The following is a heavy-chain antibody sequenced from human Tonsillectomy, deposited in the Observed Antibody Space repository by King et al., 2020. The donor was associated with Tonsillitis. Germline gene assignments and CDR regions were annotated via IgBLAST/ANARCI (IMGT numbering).Heavy chain of an antibody. J-gene: IGHJ2*01. D-gene: IGHD1-26*01. CDR3: ARDTAGRGWYFDL. V-gene: IGHV3-23*03. CDR2: IYSGSSRT. CDR1: GFTLSSYA. Sequence: VQLVESGGGLVQPGGSLRLSCAASGFTLSSYAMSWVRQAPGEGLEWVSIIYSGSSRTYYVDSVKGRFTISRDDSNNTLYLQMNNLGAENTAVYYCARDTAGRGWYFDLWGRGTLVTVSS.